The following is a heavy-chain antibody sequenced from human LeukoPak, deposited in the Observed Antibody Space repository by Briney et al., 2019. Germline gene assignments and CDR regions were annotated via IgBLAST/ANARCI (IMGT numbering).Heavy chain of an antibody. V-gene: IGHV1-2*02. CDR2: INPNSGGT. CDR3: ARDRAGIAVAGTDAFDI. J-gene: IGHJ3*02. CDR1: GYTFTGYY. D-gene: IGHD6-19*01. Sequence: GASVKVSCKASGYTFTGYYMHWVRQAPGQGLEWMGWINPNSGGTNYAQKFQGRVTMTRDTSISTAYMELSRLRSDDTAVYYCARDRAGIAVAGTDAFDIWGQGTMVTVSS.